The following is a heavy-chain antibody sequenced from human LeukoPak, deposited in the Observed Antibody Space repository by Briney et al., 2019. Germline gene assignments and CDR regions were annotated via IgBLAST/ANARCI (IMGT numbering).Heavy chain of an antibody. CDR2: INTNTGNP. V-gene: IGHV7-4-1*02. CDR1: GYTFTSYA. CDR3: ARGQYHYGDYVVHLVWFDP. Sequence: ASVKVSCKASGYTFTSYAMNWVRQAPGQGLEWMGWINTNTGNPTYAQGFTGRFVFSLDTSVSTAYLQISSLKAEDTAVYYCARGQYHYGDYVVHLVWFDPWGQGTLVTVSS. D-gene: IGHD4-17*01. J-gene: IGHJ5*02.